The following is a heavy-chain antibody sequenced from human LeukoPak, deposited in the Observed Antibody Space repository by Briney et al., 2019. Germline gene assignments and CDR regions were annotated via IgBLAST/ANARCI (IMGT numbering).Heavy chain of an antibody. CDR1: GFTFSSYS. CDR3: ARPSYDFWSGYSPERFDY. Sequence: GGSLRLSCAASGFTFSSYSMNWVRQAPGKGLEWVSSISSSSSYIYYADSVKGRFTISRDNAKNSLYLQMNSLRAEDTAVYYCARPSYDFWSGYSPERFDYWGQGTLVTV. D-gene: IGHD3-3*01. CDR2: ISSSSSYI. J-gene: IGHJ4*02. V-gene: IGHV3-21*01.